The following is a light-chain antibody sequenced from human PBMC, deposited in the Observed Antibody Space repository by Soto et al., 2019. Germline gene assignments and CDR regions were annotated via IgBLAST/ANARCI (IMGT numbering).Light chain of an antibody. CDR2: DAS. V-gene: IGKV1-33*01. J-gene: IGKJ5*01. Sequence: IQMTQSPSSLSASVGDRVTITCXASQDISNYLNWYQQKPGKAPKLLIYDASNLETGVPSRFSGSGSGTDFTFTISSLQPEDIATYYCQQYDNLLITFGQGTRLEIK. CDR1: QDISNY. CDR3: QQYDNLLIT.